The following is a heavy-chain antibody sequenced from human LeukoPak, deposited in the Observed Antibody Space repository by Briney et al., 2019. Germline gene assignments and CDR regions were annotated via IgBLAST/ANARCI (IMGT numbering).Heavy chain of an antibody. J-gene: IGHJ6*03. CDR1: GFTFKKYD. Sequence: GGSLRLSCAASGFTFKKYDVTWVRQAPGKGLEWVSTIKHIGPTTYYADSVKGRFTISRDNAKNSLFLQMSSLRADDTAIYYCARAGELRYMDVWGKGTAVTVSS. V-gene: IGHV3-48*03. CDR3: ARAGELRYMDV. D-gene: IGHD3-16*01. CDR2: IKHIGPTT.